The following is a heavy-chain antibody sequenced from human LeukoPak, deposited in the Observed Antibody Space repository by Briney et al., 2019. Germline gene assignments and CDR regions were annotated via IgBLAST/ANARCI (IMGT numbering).Heavy chain of an antibody. D-gene: IGHD5-12*01. V-gene: IGHV3-21*01. CDR2: ISSRTSYI. Sequence: GGSLRLSCAASGFTFSSYSVNWVRQAPGKGLEWVSSISSRTSYIYYADSVKGRFTISRDNAKNSLFLQMNSLRAEDTAVYYCARGSIGGYSGYDATRKSFDYWGQGTLVTVSS. CDR3: ARGSIGGYSGYDATRKSFDY. J-gene: IGHJ4*02. CDR1: GFTFSSYS.